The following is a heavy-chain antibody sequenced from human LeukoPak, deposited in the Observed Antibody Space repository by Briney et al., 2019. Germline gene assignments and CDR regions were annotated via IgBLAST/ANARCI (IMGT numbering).Heavy chain of an antibody. V-gene: IGHV4-34*01. CDR1: GGSFSGYY. Sequence: SETLSLTCAVYGGSFSGYYWSWIRQPPGKGLEWIGEINHSGSTNYNPSLKSRVTTSVDKSKNHFSLKLTSVTAADTAVYYCARSRGAVAGWSFDIWGQGTVVTVSS. J-gene: IGHJ3*02. CDR2: INHSGST. CDR3: ARSRGAVAGWSFDI. D-gene: IGHD6-19*01.